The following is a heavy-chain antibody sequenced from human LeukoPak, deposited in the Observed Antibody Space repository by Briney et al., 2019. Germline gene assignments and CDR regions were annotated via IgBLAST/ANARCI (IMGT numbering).Heavy chain of an antibody. J-gene: IGHJ4*02. CDR1: GYTFTGYY. CDR2: INPNSGGT. CDR3: ARALWFGELYFDY. V-gene: IGHV1-2*02. D-gene: IGHD3-10*01. Sequence: GASVKVSCKASGYTFTGYYMHWVRQAPGQGLEWMGWINPNSGGTNYAQKFQGRVTMTRDTFISTAYMELSRLRSDDTAVYYCARALWFGELYFDYWGQGTLVTVSS.